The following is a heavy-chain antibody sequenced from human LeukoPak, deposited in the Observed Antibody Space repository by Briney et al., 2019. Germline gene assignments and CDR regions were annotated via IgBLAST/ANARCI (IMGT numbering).Heavy chain of an antibody. CDR3: DI. CDR1: GFAVSSNY. J-gene: IGHJ3*02. V-gene: IGHV3-53*01. D-gene: IGHD5-12*01. Sequence: GGSLRLSCAASGFAVSSNYMSWVRQAPGKGLEWVSVIYSGGSTYYADSVKGRFTISRDNYTAVYYCARAPTLYSGYANDAFDIWGQGTMVTVSS. CDR2: IYSGGST.